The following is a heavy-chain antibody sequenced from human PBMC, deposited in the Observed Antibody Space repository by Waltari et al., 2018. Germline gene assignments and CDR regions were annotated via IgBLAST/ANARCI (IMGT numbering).Heavy chain of an antibody. V-gene: IGHV5-51*01. J-gene: IGHJ4*02. CDR1: GYSFANFG. Sequence: EVQLVQSGAEVKKPGESLKISCEGSGYSFANFGIGWVRQRPGKGLEWMAIILPDDSETRFNPSFQGQVTISADKSINTVYLQWDSLRTSDTAMYYCVRRFGVHGPFFDSWGQGTLVTVSS. D-gene: IGHD3-10*01. CDR3: VRRFGVHGPFFDS. CDR2: ILPDDSET.